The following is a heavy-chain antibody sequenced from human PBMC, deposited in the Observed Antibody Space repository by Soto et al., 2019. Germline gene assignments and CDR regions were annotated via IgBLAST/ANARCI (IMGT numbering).Heavy chain of an antibody. CDR2: IIPIFGTA. V-gene: IGHV1-69*06. CDR3: ARAIIHGSSQYYFDY. J-gene: IGHJ4*02. CDR1: GGTFSSYA. D-gene: IGHD3-10*01. Sequence: SVKVSCKASGGTFSSYAISWVRQAPGQGLEWMGGIIPIFGTANYAQKFQGRVTITADKSTSTAYMELSSLRSEDTAVYYCARAIIHGSSQYYFDYWGQGTLVTVSS.